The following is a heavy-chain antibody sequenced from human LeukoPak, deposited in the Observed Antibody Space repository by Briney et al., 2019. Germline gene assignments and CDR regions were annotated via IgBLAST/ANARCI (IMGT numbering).Heavy chain of an antibody. CDR2: INHSGST. CDR3: ARGLNDSWTGENY. Sequence: SETLSLTCAVYGGSFSGYYWSWIRPPPGKGLEWIGEINHSGSTNYNPSLKSRVTISLDTSKSQFSLKVRYVTAADTAVYYCARGLNDSWTGENYWGQGTLVTVSS. CDR1: GGSFSGYY. V-gene: IGHV4-34*01. D-gene: IGHD3-3*01. J-gene: IGHJ4*02.